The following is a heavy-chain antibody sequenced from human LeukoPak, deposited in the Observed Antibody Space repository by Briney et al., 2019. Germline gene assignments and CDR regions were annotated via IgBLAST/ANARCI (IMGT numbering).Heavy chain of an antibody. CDR3: AILFKKQPQIYYFDY. V-gene: IGHV4-59*01. Sequence: PSETLSLTCTVSGCSITNYYWSWVRQPPGKGLEWIGCIHSTGNTNYNPSLETPVAISVDTSKNHLSLNLSSVTAADTAVYYRAILFKKQPQIYYFDYWGQGTLVTVSS. CDR1: GCSITNYY. CDR2: IHSTGNT. D-gene: IGHD3-10*01. J-gene: IGHJ4*02.